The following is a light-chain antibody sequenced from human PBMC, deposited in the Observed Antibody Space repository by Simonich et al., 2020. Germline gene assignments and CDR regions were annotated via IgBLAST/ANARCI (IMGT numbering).Light chain of an antibody. CDR3: QQYYSTPWT. J-gene: IGKJ1*01. V-gene: IGKV4-1*01. CDR2: WAS. CDR1: QSVLYSSNNKNY. Sequence: DIVMTQSPDSLAVSLGERATINCKSSQSVLYSSNNKNYLAWYQQKPGQSPKLLMYWASTRESGVPARFSGSGSGTDFTLTISSLQAEDGAVYYCQQYYSTPWTFGQGTKVEIK.